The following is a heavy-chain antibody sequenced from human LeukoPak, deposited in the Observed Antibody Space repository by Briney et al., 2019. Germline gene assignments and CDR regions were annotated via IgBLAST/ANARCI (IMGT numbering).Heavy chain of an antibody. J-gene: IGHJ4*02. CDR3: ARDRYYSPDY. CDR1: GFTFSTYW. Sequence: GGSLRLSCAASGFTFSTYWMHWVRQAPGKGLVWVSRINSDASGTSYADSVKGRFTISRDNAKNTLYLQMNSLRAEDTAMYYCARDRYYSPDYWGQGTLVTVSS. CDR2: INSDASGT. V-gene: IGHV3-74*01. D-gene: IGHD3-10*01.